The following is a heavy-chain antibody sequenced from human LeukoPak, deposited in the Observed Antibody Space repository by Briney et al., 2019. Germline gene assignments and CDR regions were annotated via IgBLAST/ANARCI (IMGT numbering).Heavy chain of an antibody. CDR3: ARAEVGATLPFDY. D-gene: IGHD1-26*01. Sequence: ASVKVSCKASGYTFTSYGISWVRQAPGQGLEWMGWINPNSGGTNYAQKFQGRVTMTRDTSISTAYMELSRLRSDDTAVYYCARAEVGATLPFDYWGQGTLVTVSS. V-gene: IGHV1-2*02. J-gene: IGHJ4*02. CDR2: INPNSGGT. CDR1: GYTFTSYG.